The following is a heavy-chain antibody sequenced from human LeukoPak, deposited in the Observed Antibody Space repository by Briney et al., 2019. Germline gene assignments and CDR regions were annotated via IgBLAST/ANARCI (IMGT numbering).Heavy chain of an antibody. D-gene: IGHD3-3*01. Sequence: PGGSLRLSCAASGFTVSSNYMSWVRQAPGKGLEWVSVIYSGGSTYYADSVKGRFTISRDNSKNTLYLQMNSLRAEDTAVYYCAREVRDFWSGFAFDIWGQGTMVTVSS. CDR3: AREVRDFWSGFAFDI. J-gene: IGHJ3*02. CDR1: GFTVSSNY. CDR2: IYSGGST. V-gene: IGHV3-53*01.